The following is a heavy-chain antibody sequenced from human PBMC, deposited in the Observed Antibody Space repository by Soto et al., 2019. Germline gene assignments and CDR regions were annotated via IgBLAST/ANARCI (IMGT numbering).Heavy chain of an antibody. Sequence: SVKVSCKASGGTFSSYAISWVRQAPGQGLEWMGGIIPIFGTANYAQKFQGRVTITADKSTSTAYMELSSLRSEDTTVYYCASGKAATVPLYYFDYWGQGTLVTVSS. V-gene: IGHV1-69*06. J-gene: IGHJ4*02. CDR1: GGTFSSYA. CDR3: ASGKAATVPLYYFDY. D-gene: IGHD2-15*01. CDR2: IIPIFGTA.